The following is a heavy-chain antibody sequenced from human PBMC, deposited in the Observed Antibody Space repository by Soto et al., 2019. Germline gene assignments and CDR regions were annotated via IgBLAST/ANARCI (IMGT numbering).Heavy chain of an antibody. V-gene: IGHV4-31*03. J-gene: IGHJ5*02. D-gene: IGHD3-16*02. CDR3: ARMGLHLGELSRTWFDP. CDR2: IYYSGST. CDR1: GGSISSGNYY. Sequence: QVQLQESGPGLVKPSQTLSLTCTLSGGSISSGNYYWSWIRQHPGKGLEWIGYIYYSGSTHYNPSLKSRVTISLDTSNNHLSLKLSSVTAADTAVYYCARMGLHLGELSRTWFDPWGQGTLVTVSS.